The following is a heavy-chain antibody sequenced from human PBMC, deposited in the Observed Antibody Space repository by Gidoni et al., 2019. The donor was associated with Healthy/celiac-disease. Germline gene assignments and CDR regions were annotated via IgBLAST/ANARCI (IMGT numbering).Heavy chain of an antibody. D-gene: IGHD6-19*01. Sequence: EVKLVESGGGLVQPGGSLRLSCAASRFTVSSNYMSWVRQAPGKGLEWVSVIYSGGSTYYADSVKGRFTISRDNSKNTLYLQMNSLRAEDTAVYYCARGYSSGWYRAFDIWGQGTMVTVSS. J-gene: IGHJ3*02. CDR3: ARGYSSGWYRAFDI. V-gene: IGHV3-66*02. CDR1: RFTVSSNY. CDR2: IYSGGST.